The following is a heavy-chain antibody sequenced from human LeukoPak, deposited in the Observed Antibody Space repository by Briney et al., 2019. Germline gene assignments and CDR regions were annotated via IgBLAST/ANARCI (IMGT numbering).Heavy chain of an antibody. CDR3: AKDSHRKGYGRFDY. J-gene: IGHJ4*02. V-gene: IGHV3-30*18. CDR1: GFTFSSYG. Sequence: PGGSLRLSCAASGFTFSSYGMHWVRQAPGKGLEWVAVISYDGSNKYYADSVKGRFIISRDNSKNTLYLQMNSLRAEDTAVFYCAKDSHRKGYGRFDYWGQGTLVTVSS. CDR2: ISYDGSNK. D-gene: IGHD5-18*01.